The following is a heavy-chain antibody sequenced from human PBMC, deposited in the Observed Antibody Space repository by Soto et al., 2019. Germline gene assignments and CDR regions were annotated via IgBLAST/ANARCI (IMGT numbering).Heavy chain of an antibody. CDR2: IYYSGST. Sequence: SETLSLTCTVSGGSISSYYWSWIRQPPGKGLEWIGYIYYSGSTNYNPSLKSRVTISVDTSKNQFSLKLSSVIAADTAVYYCARWGTAFNSDRFYLRSGFDYWGQGTQVTVS. V-gene: IGHV4-59*08. J-gene: IGHJ4*02. CDR1: GGSISSYY. CDR3: ARWGTAFNSDRFYLRSGFDY. D-gene: IGHD3-16*02.